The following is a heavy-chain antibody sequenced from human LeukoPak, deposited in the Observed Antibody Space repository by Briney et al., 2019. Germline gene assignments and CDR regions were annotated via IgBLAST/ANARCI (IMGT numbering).Heavy chain of an antibody. CDR1: GASISSSDYY. Sequence: KASETLSLTCTVSGASISSSDYYWGWIRQSPGKGLEWIGTISYRESTYYNPSLKSRGTISVDTSKNQFSLKLRSVTAADTAVYYCARLVPGHSYGPLFDYWGQGTLVTVSP. J-gene: IGHJ4*02. D-gene: IGHD5-18*01. CDR2: ISYREST. V-gene: IGHV4-39*01. CDR3: ARLVPGHSYGPLFDY.